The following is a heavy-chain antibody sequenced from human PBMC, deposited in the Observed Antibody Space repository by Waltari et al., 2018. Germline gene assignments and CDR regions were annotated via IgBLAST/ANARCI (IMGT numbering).Heavy chain of an antibody. V-gene: IGHV4-39*01. CDR3: ARRMVGATDAFDI. CDR2: IHYSGST. D-gene: IGHD1-26*01. Sequence: QLQLQESGPGLVKPSETLSLTCTVSGGSISRSRYYWGWIRQPPGKGLEWIGSIHYSGSTYYNPSLKSRVTISVDTSKNQFSLKLSSVTAADTAVYYCARRMVGATDAFDIWGQGTMVTVSS. CDR1: GGSISRSRYY. J-gene: IGHJ3*02.